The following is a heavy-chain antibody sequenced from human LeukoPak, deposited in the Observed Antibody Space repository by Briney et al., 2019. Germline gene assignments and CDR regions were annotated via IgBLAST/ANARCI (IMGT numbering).Heavy chain of an antibody. V-gene: IGHV1-18*01. Sequence: ASVKVSCKASGYTFTTYGISWVRQAPGQGLEWMGWIGGYNTQPNYAQNVQGRVTMTTDTSTNTAYMELRSLRSDDTAVYCARRLGGSTTSTFDYWGQGTLVTVSS. D-gene: IGHD2-2*01. CDR1: GYTFTTYG. CDR2: IGGYNTQP. CDR3: RRLGGSTTSTFDY. J-gene: IGHJ4*02.